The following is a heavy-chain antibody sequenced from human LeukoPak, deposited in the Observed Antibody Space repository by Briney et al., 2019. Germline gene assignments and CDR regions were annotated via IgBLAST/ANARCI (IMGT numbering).Heavy chain of an antibody. CDR1: GFTVSSNY. D-gene: IGHD3-10*01. CDR3: ARGAVRTQPLLV. V-gene: IGHV3-53*01. J-gene: IGHJ4*02. CDR2: IYSGGGT. Sequence: GGSLRLSCAASGFTVSSNYMNWVRQAPGKGLEWVSVIYSGGGTYYADSVKGRFTISRDNSKNTLYLQMNSLRAEDTAVYYCARGAVRTQPLLVWGQGTLVTVSP.